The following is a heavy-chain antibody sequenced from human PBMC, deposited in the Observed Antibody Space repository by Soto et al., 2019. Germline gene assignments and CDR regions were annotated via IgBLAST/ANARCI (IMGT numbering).Heavy chain of an antibody. J-gene: IGHJ4*02. CDR3: ARRGYTSGFYFFDF. CDR1: GGSITSYY. D-gene: IGHD6-19*01. V-gene: IGHV4-59*08. CDR2: IDFSGST. Sequence: PSETLSLTCTVSGGSITSYYWGWIRQTPGKGLDWIGYIDFSGSTNYNPSLKSRVTISIDTSKNLFSLKLSSVSAADTAVYFCARRGYTSGFYFFDFWGQGIPVPVSS.